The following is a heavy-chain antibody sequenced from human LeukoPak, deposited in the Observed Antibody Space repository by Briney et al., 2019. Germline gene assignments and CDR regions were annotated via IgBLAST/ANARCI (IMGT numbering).Heavy chain of an antibody. CDR2: ISYDGTNK. V-gene: IGHV3-30*03. J-gene: IGHJ4*02. Sequence: PGRSLRLSCAASGFTFSSYGMHWVRQAPGKGLEWVAVISYDGTNKYHADSVKGRFTISRDNSKDTLFLQMNRLRPEDTAVYYCARDSSYSSGWDYWGQGTLVTVSS. CDR1: GFTFSSYG. CDR3: ARDSSYSSGWDY. D-gene: IGHD6-19*01.